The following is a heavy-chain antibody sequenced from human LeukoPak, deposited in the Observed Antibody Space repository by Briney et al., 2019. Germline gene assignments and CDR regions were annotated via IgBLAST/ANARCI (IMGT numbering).Heavy chain of an antibody. J-gene: IGHJ4*02. CDR1: GFTVSSNY. D-gene: IGHD2-21*02. CDR3: ARDVEVTTGTFDY. Sequence: PGGSLRLSCAASGFTVSSNYMSWVRQAPGKGLEWVSGISGSGRNTYYADSVKGRFTISRDNSKSTLYVQMCSLRAEDTALYYCARDVEVTTGTFDYWGQGTLVTVSS. V-gene: IGHV3-23*01. CDR2: ISGSGRNT.